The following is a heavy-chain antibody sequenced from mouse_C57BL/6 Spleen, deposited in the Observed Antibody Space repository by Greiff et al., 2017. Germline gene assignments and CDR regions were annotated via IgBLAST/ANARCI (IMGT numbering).Heavy chain of an antibody. Sequence: QVQLQQSGAELARPGASVKLSCKASGYTFTSYGISWVKQRPGQGLEWIGEIYPRSGNTYYNEKFKGKATLTADTSSSTAYMELRSLTSEDSAVYICAGDYDYDRFAYWGQGTLVTVSA. D-gene: IGHD2-4*01. CDR1: GYTFTSYG. V-gene: IGHV1-81*01. CDR2: IYPRSGNT. J-gene: IGHJ3*01. CDR3: AGDYDYDRFAY.